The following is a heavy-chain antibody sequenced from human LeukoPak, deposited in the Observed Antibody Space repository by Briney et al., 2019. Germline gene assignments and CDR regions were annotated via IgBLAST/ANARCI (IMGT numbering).Heavy chain of an antibody. CDR1: GGTFSSYA. CDR3: ASSDSGSSRD. J-gene: IGHJ4*02. V-gene: IGHV1-69*01. Sequence: GASVKVSCKASGGTFSSYAISWVRQAPGQGLEWMGGIIPIFGTANYAQKFQGRVTITADESTSTAYMELSSLRSEDTAVYYCASSDSGSSRDWGQGTLVTVSS. CDR2: IIPIFGTA. D-gene: IGHD1-26*01.